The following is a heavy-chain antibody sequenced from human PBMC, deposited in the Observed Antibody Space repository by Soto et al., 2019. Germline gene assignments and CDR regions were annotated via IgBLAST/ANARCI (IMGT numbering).Heavy chain of an antibody. V-gene: IGHV1-8*01. CDR3: ARGLGDVVVPAAMAREDY. CDR2: MNPNSGNT. D-gene: IGHD2-2*01. CDR1: GYTFTSYD. J-gene: IGHJ4*02. Sequence: GASVKVSCKASGYTFTSYDINWVRQATGQGLEWMGWMNPNSGNTGYAQKFQGRVTMTRNTSISTAYMELSGLRSEDTAVYYCARGLGDVVVPAAMAREDYWGQGTLVTVSS.